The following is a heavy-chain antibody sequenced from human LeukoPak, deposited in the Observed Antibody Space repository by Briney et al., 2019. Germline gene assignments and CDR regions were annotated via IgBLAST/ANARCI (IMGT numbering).Heavy chain of an antibody. J-gene: IGHJ6*04. D-gene: IGHD4-23*01. CDR3: AKDSLRWSYFYYGMDV. Sequence: WGSLSLSCAASGFTLSSYGMHWVRQAPGKGLEWVAVISYAGSNKYYVDSVKGRFTISRDNSKNTLYLQMNSLRAEDTAVYYCAKDSLRWSYFYYGMDVWGEGTTVSASS. CDR1: GFTLSSYG. CDR2: ISYAGSNK. V-gene: IGHV3-30*18.